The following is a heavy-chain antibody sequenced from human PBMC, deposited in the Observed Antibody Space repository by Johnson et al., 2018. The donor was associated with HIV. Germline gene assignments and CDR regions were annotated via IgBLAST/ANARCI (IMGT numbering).Heavy chain of an antibody. J-gene: IGHJ3*02. CDR2: ISYAGSEQ. V-gene: IGHV3-30*04. CDR3: AKDRMYDYGDYGGAFDI. CDR1: GFTFSSYA. D-gene: IGHD4-17*01. Sequence: QVQLAESGGGVVQPGRSLRLSCAASGFTFSSYAMHWVRQAPGKGLEWVAVISYAGSEQYYVDSVKGRFTISRDNSKNTLYLQMNSLRAEDTAVYYCAKDRMYDYGDYGGAFDIWGQGTMVTVSS.